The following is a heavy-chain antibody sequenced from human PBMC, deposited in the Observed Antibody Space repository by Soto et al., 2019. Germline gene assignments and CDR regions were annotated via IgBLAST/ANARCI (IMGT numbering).Heavy chain of an antibody. CDR1: GFTFTSSA. J-gene: IGHJ6*03. CDR2: IVVGSGNT. D-gene: IGHD2-2*01. V-gene: IGHV1-58*02. Sequence: SVKVSCKASGFTFTSSAMQWVRQARGQRLEWIGWIVVGSGNTNYAQKFQERVTITRDMSTSTAYMELSSLRSEDTAVYYCAAGGGDIVVVPAATIPYYYMDVWG. CDR3: AAGGGDIVVVPAATIPYYYMDV.